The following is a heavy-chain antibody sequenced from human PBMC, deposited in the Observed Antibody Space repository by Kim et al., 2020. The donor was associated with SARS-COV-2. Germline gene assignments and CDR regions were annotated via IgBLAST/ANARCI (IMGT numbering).Heavy chain of an antibody. D-gene: IGHD5-12*01. CDR3: ASLARYGGDY. Sequence: GGSLRLSCAASRFTFSDYYMTWIRQAPGKGLEWISYISGGGTIIYYADSVKGRFTISRDNAKNSLYLQMNSLRVEDTAIYYCASLARYGGDYWGQGTLVTVSS. CDR2: ISGGGTII. CDR1: RFTFSDYY. V-gene: IGHV3-11*01. J-gene: IGHJ4*02.